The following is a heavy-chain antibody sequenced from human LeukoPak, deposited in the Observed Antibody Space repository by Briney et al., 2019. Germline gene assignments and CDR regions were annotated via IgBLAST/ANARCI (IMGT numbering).Heavy chain of an antibody. CDR2: INPNSGGT. CDR1: GYTFTGYY. CDR3: ARDDRGYYDYIWGSYRYTGLDY. Sequence: GASVTVSCKASGYTFTGYYMHWVRQAPGQGLEWMGWINPNSGGTNYAQKFQGRVTMTRDTSISTAYMELSRLRSDDTAVYYCARDDRGYYDYIWGSYRYTGLDYWGQGTLVTVSS. J-gene: IGHJ4*02. V-gene: IGHV1-2*02. D-gene: IGHD3-16*02.